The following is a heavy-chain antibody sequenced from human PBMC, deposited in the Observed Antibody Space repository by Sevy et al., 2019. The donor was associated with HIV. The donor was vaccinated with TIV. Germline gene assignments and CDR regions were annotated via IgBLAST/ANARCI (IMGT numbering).Heavy chain of an antibody. CDR2: ITKSGSTK. CDR3: ARDLPPSATTVAHFDY. V-gene: IGHV3-48*03. J-gene: IGHJ4*02. CDR1: GFSFSSYE. D-gene: IGHD4-17*01. Sequence: GGSLRLSCTASGFSFSSYEMNWVRQAPGKGLGWVSYITKSGSTKYYSNSVKGRFPISRDNAKNSLYLQMNSLRAEDTAVYYCARDLPPSATTVAHFDYWGRGTLVTVSS.